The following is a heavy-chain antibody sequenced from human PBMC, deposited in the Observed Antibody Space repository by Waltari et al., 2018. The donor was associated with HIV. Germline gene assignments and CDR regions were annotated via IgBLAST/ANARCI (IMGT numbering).Heavy chain of an antibody. V-gene: IGHV3-7*01. D-gene: IGHD2-21*01. CDR3: ARDLVNS. CDR1: GFIFSNYW. CDR2: IKEDGSEQ. J-gene: IGHJ4*02. Sequence: EVQLVESGGGWVQPGGSLRLSCAASGFIFSNYWMSWVRQAPGKGLEWVANIKEDGSEQYYVDSVKGRFTISRDNAKNSLYLQMNSLRAEDTAVYYCARDLVNSWGQGTLVTVSS.